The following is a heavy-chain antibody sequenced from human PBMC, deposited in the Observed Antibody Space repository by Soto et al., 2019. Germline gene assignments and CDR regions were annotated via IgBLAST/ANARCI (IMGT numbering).Heavy chain of an antibody. Sequence: QVQLQESGPGLVKPSETLSLTCTVSGGSISSYYWRWIRQPPGKGLEWIGYIYYSGSTNYNPSLKSRVTISVDRSKNQFSLKLSAVTAADTAVYYCARSSRYGDHGDYFEYWGQGTLVTVSS. CDR3: ARSSRYGDHGDYFEY. CDR2: IYYSGST. J-gene: IGHJ4*02. V-gene: IGHV4-59*01. D-gene: IGHD6-13*01. CDR1: GGSISSYY.